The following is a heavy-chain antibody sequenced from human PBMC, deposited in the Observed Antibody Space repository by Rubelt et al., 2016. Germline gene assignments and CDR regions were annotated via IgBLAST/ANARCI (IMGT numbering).Heavy chain of an antibody. CDR2: INPSGGST. Sequence: QVQLVQSGAEVKKPGASVKVSCKASGYTFTSYYMHWVRQAPGQGLEWMGIINPSGGSTSYAQKFQGRVTMTRETATSTVHMELSSLRSEDTAVYYCARIPTLQTDVWGQGTTVTVSS. CDR1: GYTFTSYY. CDR3: ARIPTLQTDV. D-gene: IGHD4-11*01. J-gene: IGHJ6*02. V-gene: IGHV1-46*01.